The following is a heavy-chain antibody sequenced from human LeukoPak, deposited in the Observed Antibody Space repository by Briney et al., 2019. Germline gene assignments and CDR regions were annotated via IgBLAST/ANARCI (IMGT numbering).Heavy chain of an antibody. Sequence: AGSLTLSCSASGFTFSSYEMNWVRQAPAKGLEWVSYITSSGNTIYYAGSEKGRFTISRDNAKNSLYLQMNSLIAGDTAVYYCARARAIGSAAFDYWGQGTLVTASS. CDR2: ITSSGNTI. D-gene: IGHD3-10*01. CDR1: GFTFSSYE. CDR3: ARARAIGSAAFDY. V-gene: IGHV3-48*03. J-gene: IGHJ4*02.